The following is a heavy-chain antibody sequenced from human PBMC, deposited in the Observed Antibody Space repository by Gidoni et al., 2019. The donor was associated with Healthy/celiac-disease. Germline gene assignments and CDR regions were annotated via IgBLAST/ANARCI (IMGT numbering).Heavy chain of an antibody. Sequence: QVQLQQWGAGLLKPSETLSLTCAVYGGSFSGYYWSLIRQPPGKGLEWIGEINHSGSTNYNPSLKSRVTISVDTSKNQFSLKLSSVTAADTAVYYCAAIITMVRGRPMQGIMDVWGQGTTVTVSS. CDR2: INHSGST. V-gene: IGHV4-34*01. CDR1: GGSFSGYY. D-gene: IGHD3-10*01. J-gene: IGHJ6*02. CDR3: AAIITMVRGRPMQGIMDV.